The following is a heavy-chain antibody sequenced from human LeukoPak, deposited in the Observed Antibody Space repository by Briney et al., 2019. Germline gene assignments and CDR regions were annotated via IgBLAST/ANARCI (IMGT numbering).Heavy chain of an antibody. CDR3: TRFSLGAAAGSSYYYYYGMDV. D-gene: IGHD6-13*01. CDR1: GFTLSSYA. J-gene: IGHJ6*02. CDR2: IRSKANSYAT. Sequence: PGGSLRLSCAASGFTLSSYAMSWVRQASGKGLEWVGRIRSKANSYATAYAASVKGRFTISRDDSKNTAYLQMNSLKTEDTAVYYCTRFSLGAAAGSSYYYYYGMDVWGQGTTVTVSS. V-gene: IGHV3-73*01.